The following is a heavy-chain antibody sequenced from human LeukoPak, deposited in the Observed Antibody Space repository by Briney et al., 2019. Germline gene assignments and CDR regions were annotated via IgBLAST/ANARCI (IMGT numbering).Heavy chain of an antibody. V-gene: IGHV3-21*01. J-gene: IGHJ3*02. CDR1: GFTFSSYT. CDR3: ARSTVAATVAFDI. Sequence: PGGSPRLSCAASGFTFSSYTMNWVRQAPGKGLEWVSSISSSSSYIYYAASVKGRFTISRDNAKNSLYLQMNSLGAEDTAVYYCARSTVAATVAFDIWGQGTMVTVSP. CDR2: ISSSSSYI. D-gene: IGHD6-19*01.